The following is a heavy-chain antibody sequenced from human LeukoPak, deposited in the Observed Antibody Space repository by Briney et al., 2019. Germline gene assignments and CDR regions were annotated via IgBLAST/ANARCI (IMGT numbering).Heavy chain of an antibody. CDR2: IIPILRIP. CDR1: GGTFNNYA. J-gene: IGHJ4*02. D-gene: IGHD6-13*01. CDR3: ARSGGSSWYVSMYY. V-gene: IGHV1-69*04. Sequence: SVKVSCKPSGGTFNNYAISWVRQAPGQGLEWMGRIIPILRIPDYAETVKGRVTISADKSTSTAYMELSSLKSEDTAVYYCARSGGSSWYVSMYYWGQGTLVTVSS.